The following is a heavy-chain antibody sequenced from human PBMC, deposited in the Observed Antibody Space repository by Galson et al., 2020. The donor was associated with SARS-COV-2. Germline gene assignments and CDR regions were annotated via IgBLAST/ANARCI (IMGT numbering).Heavy chain of an antibody. D-gene: IGHD2-15*01. Sequence: SQTLSLTCTVPGDSISGYYWTWIRQPPGQGLEWIGNIYYTGNTKYNPPPKSRVTILIDTSKNQFSLNLNSMTAADTAVYYCARDTPNYGEDVWGQGTTVTVSS. CDR1: GDSISGYY. J-gene: IGHJ6*02. CDR2: IYYTGNT. V-gene: IGHV4-59*08. CDR3: ARDTPNYGEDV.